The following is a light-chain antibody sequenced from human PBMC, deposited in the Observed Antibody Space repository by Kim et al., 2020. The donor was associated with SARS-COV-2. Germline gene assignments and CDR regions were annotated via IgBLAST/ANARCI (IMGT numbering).Light chain of an antibody. J-gene: IGLJ2*01. V-gene: IGLV3-1*01. CDR1: KLGDKY. CDR2: QDS. Sequence: SYELTQPPSVSVSPGQTASITCSGDKLGDKYACWYQQKPGQSPVLVIYQDSKRPSGIPERFSGSNSGNTATLTISGTQAMDEADYDCQAWDSSVVFGGGT. CDR3: QAWDSSVV.